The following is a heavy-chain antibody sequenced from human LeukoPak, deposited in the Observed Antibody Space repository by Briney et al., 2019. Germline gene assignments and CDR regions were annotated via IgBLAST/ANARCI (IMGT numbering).Heavy chain of an antibody. CDR1: GYSINSGYY. J-gene: IGHJ3*02. Sequence: PSETLSLTCAVSGYSINSGYYWGWIRQPPGKGLEWIGSIYHSGSTYYNPSLKSRVTISIDTSKNQFSLKLSSVTAADTAVYYCARLGHYYDSSGYYDAFDIWGQGTMLTVS. D-gene: IGHD3-22*01. V-gene: IGHV4-38-2*01. CDR2: IYHSGST. CDR3: ARLGHYYDSSGYYDAFDI.